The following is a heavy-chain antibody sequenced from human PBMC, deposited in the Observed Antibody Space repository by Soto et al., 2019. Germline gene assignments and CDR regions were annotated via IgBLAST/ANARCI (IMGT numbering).Heavy chain of an antibody. CDR3: AVSLITMIVVVKDY. CDR2: IVVGSGNT. J-gene: IGHJ4*02. CDR1: GFTFTSSA. V-gene: IGHV1-58*01. D-gene: IGHD3-22*01. Sequence: SVKVSCKASGFTFTSSAVQWVRQARGQRLEWIGWIVVGSGNTNYAQKFQERVTITRDMSTSTAYMELSSLRSEDTAVYYCAVSLITMIVVVKDYWGQGTLVTVSS.